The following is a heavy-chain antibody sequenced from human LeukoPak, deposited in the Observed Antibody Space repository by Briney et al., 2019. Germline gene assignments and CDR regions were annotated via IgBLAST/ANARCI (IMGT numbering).Heavy chain of an antibody. V-gene: IGHV3-21*01. CDR2: ISSTSTYI. CDR3: ARDLVLQYFELSGYYYGMDV. CDR1: GFTFSGYS. D-gene: IGHD3-9*01. J-gene: IGHJ6*02. Sequence: GGCLRLSCAASGFTFSGYSMNWVRQAPGKGLEWVSYISSTSTYIYYADSLKGRFTISRDNAKNSLYLQMNSLRAEDTAVYYCARDLVLQYFELSGYYYGMDVWGQGTTVTVSS.